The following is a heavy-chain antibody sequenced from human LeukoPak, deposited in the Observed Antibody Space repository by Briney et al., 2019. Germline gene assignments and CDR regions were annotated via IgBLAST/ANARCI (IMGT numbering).Heavy chain of an antibody. D-gene: IGHD1-14*01. Sequence: ASVKVSCKASGYTFNNYGITWVRQAPGQGLEWMGWISVYTGNTNYAQKFQGRVTMTTDTSTSTVYMELSSLRSEDTAVYYCARANPGTIYWFDPWGQGTLVTVSS. CDR2: ISVYTGNT. CDR3: ARANPGTIYWFDP. J-gene: IGHJ5*02. CDR1: GYTFNNYG. V-gene: IGHV1-18*01.